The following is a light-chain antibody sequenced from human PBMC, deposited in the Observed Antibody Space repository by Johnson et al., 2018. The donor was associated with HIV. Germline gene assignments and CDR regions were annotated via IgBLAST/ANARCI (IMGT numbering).Light chain of an antibody. CDR2: DNS. CDR1: SSKIGNKY. Sequence: QSVLTQPPSVSAAPGQKVTISCSGSSSKIGNKYVSWYQQLPGTAPKVLIYDNSKRPSGIPARFSDSKSGTSATLAITGLQTGDEADSHCATWDSSLSVYVFGTGTKVTVL. CDR3: ATWDSSLSVYV. J-gene: IGLJ1*01. V-gene: IGLV1-51*01.